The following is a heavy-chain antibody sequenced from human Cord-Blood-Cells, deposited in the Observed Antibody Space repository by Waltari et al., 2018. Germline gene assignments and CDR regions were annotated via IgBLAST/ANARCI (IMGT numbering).Heavy chain of an antibody. D-gene: IGHD2-15*01. CDR3: ARPYCSGGSCYYFDY. CDR1: GYTFTSYA. J-gene: IGHJ4*02. V-gene: IGHV1-3*01. CDR2: INAGNGNT. Sequence: QVQLVQSGPEGQKPGASVKVSCTSSGYTFTSYAIHWVRKAPGQRLEWMGWINAGNGNTKYSQKFQGRVTITRDTSASTAYMELSRLRSEDTAVYYCARPYCSGGSCYYFDYWGQGTLVTVSS.